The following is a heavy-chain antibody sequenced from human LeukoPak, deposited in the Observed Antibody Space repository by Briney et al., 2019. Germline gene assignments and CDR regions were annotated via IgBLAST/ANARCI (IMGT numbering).Heavy chain of an antibody. Sequence: SETLSLTCAVYGGSFSGYYWSWIRQPPGKGLEWIGSFYYTGTIFYSPSLESRGTISIDTSKNQFSLKIRSVTAADTAVYYCARQGVVPNKAGWYFDLWGRGALVTVSS. J-gene: IGHJ2*01. CDR3: ARQGVVPNKAGWYFDL. CDR2: FYYTGTI. CDR1: GGSFSGYY. V-gene: IGHV4-59*08. D-gene: IGHD3-10*01.